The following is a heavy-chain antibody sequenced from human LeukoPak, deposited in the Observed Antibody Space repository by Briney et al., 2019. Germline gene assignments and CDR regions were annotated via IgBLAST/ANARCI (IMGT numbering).Heavy chain of an antibody. CDR1: GFTFDNYG. D-gene: IGHD1-7*01. CDR3: AKVRVVFNWNYAYYFDS. J-gene: IGHJ4*02. V-gene: IGHV3-30*18. CDR2: ISYDGSDK. Sequence: GGSLRLSCAASGFTFDNYGMHWVRQAPGKGLEWVAIISYDGSDKYYADSVKGRFTISRDNSKNTLYLQMNSLRAEDTAVYYCAKVRVVFNWNYAYYFDSWGQGTLVTVSS.